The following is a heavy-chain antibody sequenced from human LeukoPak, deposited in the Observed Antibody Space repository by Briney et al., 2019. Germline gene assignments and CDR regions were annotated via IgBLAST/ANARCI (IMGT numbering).Heavy chain of an antibody. D-gene: IGHD3-10*01. J-gene: IGHJ4*02. V-gene: IGHV4-38-2*02. Sequence: SETLSLTCTVSGYSISSGYYWGWIRQPPGKGLEWIGSIYYSGSTYYNPSLKSRVTISVDTSKNQFSLKLSSVTAADTAVYYCARVSPDGSGSYLIFDYWGQGTLVTVSS. CDR3: ARVSPDGSGSYLIFDY. CDR1: GYSISSGYY. CDR2: IYYSGST.